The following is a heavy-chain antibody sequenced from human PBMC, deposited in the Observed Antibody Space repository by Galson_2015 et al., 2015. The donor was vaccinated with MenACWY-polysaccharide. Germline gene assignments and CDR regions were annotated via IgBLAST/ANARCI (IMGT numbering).Heavy chain of an antibody. J-gene: IGHJ4*02. CDR1: GGTFSNYG. V-gene: IGHV1-69*13. CDR2: IIPLYGTT. CDR3: ATVASPSGRIYYFDY. D-gene: IGHD3-10*01. Sequence: SVKASCKASGGTFSNYGFSWVRQAPGQGLEWMGQIIPLYGTTNYAQPFQGRVTFTADESTSTTYMELSSLTSEDTAVYFCATVASPSGRIYYFDYWGQGTLVTVSS.